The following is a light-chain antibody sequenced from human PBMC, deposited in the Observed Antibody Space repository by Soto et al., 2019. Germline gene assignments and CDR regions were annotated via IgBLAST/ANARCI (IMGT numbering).Light chain of an antibody. CDR3: QQYNDYSWT. CDR2: QAS. J-gene: IGKJ1*01. Sequence: IQMTQSPSTLSASVGDRVAITCRASQSIGIWLAWYQKKPGKAPRFLVYQASTLQTGVPSRFSGSGSGTEVTLTISSLQPDDFATYYCQQYNDYSWTFGQGTKVEIQ. V-gene: IGKV1-5*03. CDR1: QSIGIW.